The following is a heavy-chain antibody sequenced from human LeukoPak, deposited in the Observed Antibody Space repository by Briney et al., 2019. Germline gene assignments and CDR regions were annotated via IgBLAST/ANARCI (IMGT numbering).Heavy chain of an antibody. Sequence: GGSLRLSCAASGFTFSSYWMSWVRQSPGTGLEWSANIRQDGTEKNYVDSVKGRFTVSRDNAKNSLYLQMNSLRAEDTAVYYCARAYSGTYRIGDYWGQGTLVTVSS. V-gene: IGHV3-7*01. CDR1: GFTFSSYW. CDR3: ARAYSGTYRIGDY. CDR2: IRQDGTEK. J-gene: IGHJ4*02. D-gene: IGHD1-26*01.